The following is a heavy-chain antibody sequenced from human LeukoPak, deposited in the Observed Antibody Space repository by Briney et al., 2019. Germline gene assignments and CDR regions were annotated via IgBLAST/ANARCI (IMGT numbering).Heavy chain of an antibody. CDR1: GYSLIEFS. CDR2: FDPEDGET. V-gene: IGHV1-24*01. Sequence: ASVKVSCKVSGYSLIEFSMHWVRLAPGKGLEWMAGFDPEDGETLYAQKFQGRVTMTEDTSTNTVYMELSGLRSDDTAVYYCATLDCYSESDYWGQGTLVTVSS. CDR3: ATLDCYSESDY. J-gene: IGHJ4*02. D-gene: IGHD2-15*01.